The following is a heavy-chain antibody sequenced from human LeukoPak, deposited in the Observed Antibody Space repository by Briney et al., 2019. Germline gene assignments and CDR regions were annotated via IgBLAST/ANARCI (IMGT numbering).Heavy chain of an antibody. CDR2: TSSDDGSNK. D-gene: IGHD1-1*01. CDR3: ARAVQPDAFDI. J-gene: IGHJ3*02. V-gene: IGHV3-30*03. Sequence: QPGGSLRLSCAASGFTFSSYWMSWVRQAPGKGLEWVAVTSSDDGSNKFYADSVKGRFTISRDNSRNTLYLQMNSLRPEDTAVYYCARAVQPDAFDIWGQGTMVTVSS. CDR1: GFTFSSYW.